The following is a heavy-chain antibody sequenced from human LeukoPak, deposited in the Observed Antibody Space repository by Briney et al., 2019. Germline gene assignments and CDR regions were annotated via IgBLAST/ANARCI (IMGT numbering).Heavy chain of an antibody. CDR1: GFTFSTSA. J-gene: IGHJ4*02. D-gene: IGHD3-16*01. CDR2: ISYDGSTK. CDR3: ASRPPYGGLDH. V-gene: IGHV3-30-3*01. Sequence: GRSLRLSCAASGFTFSTSAMHWVRQAPGKGLEWVAVISYDGSTKFYADSVKGRFTISGDNSKNTLDLQMNSLGAEDTAVYYCASRPPYGGLDHWGQGALVTVSS.